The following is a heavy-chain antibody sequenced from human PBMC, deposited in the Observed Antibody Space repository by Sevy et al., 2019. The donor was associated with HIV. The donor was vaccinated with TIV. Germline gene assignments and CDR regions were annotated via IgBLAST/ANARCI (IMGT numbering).Heavy chain of an antibody. CDR3: ASLSGYYDDSSRYYNTDAFDI. J-gene: IGHJ3*02. Sequence: ASVKVSCKASGYTVTDYFMHWVQQAPGQGLEWMGWINPNSGGTNYAQRFRGRVTMTRDTSISTAYMELSRLRSDDTAVYYCASLSGYYDDSSRYYNTDAFDIWGQGTMVTVSS. V-gene: IGHV1-2*02. CDR1: GYTVTDYF. D-gene: IGHD3-22*01. CDR2: INPNSGGT.